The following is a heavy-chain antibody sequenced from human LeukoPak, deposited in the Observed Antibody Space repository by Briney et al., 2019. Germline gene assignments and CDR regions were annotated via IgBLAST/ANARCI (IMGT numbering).Heavy chain of an antibody. CDR3: AREEFSGYDNFDY. V-gene: IGHV3-11*06. CDR2: ISSSSSYI. Sequence: GGSLRLSCAASGFTFSDYYMSWIRQAPGKGLEWVSSISSSSSYIYYADSVKGRFTISRDNAKNSLYLQMNSLRAEDTAVYYCAREEFSGYDNFDYWGQGTLVTVSS. D-gene: IGHD5-12*01. J-gene: IGHJ4*02. CDR1: GFTFSDYY.